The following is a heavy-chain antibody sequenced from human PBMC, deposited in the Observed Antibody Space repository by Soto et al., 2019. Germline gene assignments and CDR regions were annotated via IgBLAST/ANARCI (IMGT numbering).Heavy chain of an antibody. CDR2: ITANGGGT. V-gene: IGHV3-23*01. CDR3: AKEMLPDY. CDR1: GFTFRSYA. Sequence: EVQLLESGGGLVQPGGSLRLSCAASGFTFRSYAMIWVRQAPGKGLEWVSAITANGGGTYYADSVKGRFTISRDNSKSTLFLQIKDLRAEYTAVYYCAKEMLPDYWGQGTLITVSS. J-gene: IGHJ4*02. D-gene: IGHD2-8*01.